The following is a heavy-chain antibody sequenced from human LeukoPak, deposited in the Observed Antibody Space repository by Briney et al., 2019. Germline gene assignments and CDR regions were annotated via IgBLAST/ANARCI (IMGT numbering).Heavy chain of an antibody. Sequence: PSETLSLTCTVSGGSISSSSYYWGWIRQPPGKGPEWIGTIYYSGSTYYNPSLKSRVTISVDTSKNQFSLKLSSVTAADTAIYYCARRAGTGDRDYFDSWGQGTLVTVSS. D-gene: IGHD3/OR15-3a*01. J-gene: IGHJ4*02. CDR3: ARRAGTGDRDYFDS. CDR2: IYYSGST. V-gene: IGHV4-39*01. CDR1: GGSISSSSYY.